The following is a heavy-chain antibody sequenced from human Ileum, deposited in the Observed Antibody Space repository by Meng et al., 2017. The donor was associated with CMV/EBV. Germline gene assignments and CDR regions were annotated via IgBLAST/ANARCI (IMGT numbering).Heavy chain of an antibody. D-gene: IGHD3-10*01. CDR2: IKEDGSEK. J-gene: IGHJ4*02. V-gene: IGHV3-7*01. Sequence: GESLKISCAASGFNFYIYWMGWVRQAPGKGPEWVAAIKEDGSEKYFVESAKGRFTISRDNAKNSLYLQMNSLRAEGTTVSYCATAQWDGSGIDWGQGTLVTVSS. CDR1: GFNFYIYW. CDR3: ATAQWDGSGID.